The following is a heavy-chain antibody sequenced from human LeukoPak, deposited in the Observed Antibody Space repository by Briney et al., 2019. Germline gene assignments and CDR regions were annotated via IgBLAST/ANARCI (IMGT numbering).Heavy chain of an antibody. V-gene: IGHV3-43*02. CDR2: ISGSGGST. D-gene: IGHD1-26*01. CDR3: AKDKISGSYSLYFDY. CDR1: GFTFSSYA. Sequence: GGSLRLSCAASGFTFSSYAMSWVRQAPGKGLEWVSAISGSGGSTYYADSVKGRFTISRDNSKNSLYLQMNSLRTEDTALYYCAKDKISGSYSLYFDYWGQGTLVTVSS. J-gene: IGHJ4*02.